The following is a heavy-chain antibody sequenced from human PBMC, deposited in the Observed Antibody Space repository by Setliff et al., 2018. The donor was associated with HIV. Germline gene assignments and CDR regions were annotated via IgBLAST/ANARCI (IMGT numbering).Heavy chain of an antibody. CDR1: GGSINNFY. D-gene: IGHD3-3*01. CDR3: ARHSDFWSEDAFDI. J-gene: IGHJ3*02. V-gene: IGHV4-4*09. Sequence: LSLTCTVSGGSINNFYWSWIRQPPGKGLEWIGYISTSGSTKYNLSLKSRVTILVDPSNNQFSLRLSSVTAADTAVYYCARHSDFWSEDAFDIWAQGTAVTVSS. CDR2: ISTSGST.